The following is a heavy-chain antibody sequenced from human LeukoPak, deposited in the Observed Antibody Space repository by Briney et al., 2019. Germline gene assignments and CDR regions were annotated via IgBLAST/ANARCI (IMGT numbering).Heavy chain of an antibody. CDR2: IWYDGSNK. CDR1: GFIFSSYG. Sequence: PGGSLRLSCAASGFIFSSYGMHWVRQAPGKGLEWVAVIWYDGSNKYYADSVKGRFTISRDNAKNSLYLQMNSLRAEDTAVYYCARRTSGAFAIWGQGTKVTVSS. CDR3: ARRTSGAFAI. V-gene: IGHV3-33*01. J-gene: IGHJ3*02.